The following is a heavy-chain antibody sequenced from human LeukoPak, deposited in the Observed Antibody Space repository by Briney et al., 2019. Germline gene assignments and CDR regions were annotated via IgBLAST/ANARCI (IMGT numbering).Heavy chain of an antibody. Sequence: GGSLRLSCAASGFIFGTYWMSWVRQAPGKGLEWVANIKEDGTESHYVDSVKGRFTISRDNAENSLYLQMNSLRAEDTAVYFCAKAGLLWFGESWVDVWGQGTTVTVSS. D-gene: IGHD3-10*01. CDR3: AKAGLLWFGESWVDV. CDR1: GFIFGTYW. J-gene: IGHJ6*02. CDR2: IKEDGTES. V-gene: IGHV3-7*01.